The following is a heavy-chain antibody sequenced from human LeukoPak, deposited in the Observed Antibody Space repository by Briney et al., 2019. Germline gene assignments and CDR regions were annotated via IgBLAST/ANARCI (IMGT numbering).Heavy chain of an antibody. CDR2: TYYRSKSYN. D-gene: IGHD6-19*01. V-gene: IGHV6-1*01. CDR1: GDSASSNSAA. CDR3: VRSVAGLLDY. Sequence: QALSLTCALSGDSASSNSAAWDWPRHSPSRGLDWLGRTYYRSKSYNDYAVSVKSRITNKPDTSKNQYSLQLNSVTPEDTAVYYCVRSVAGLLDYWGQGTLVTVSS. J-gene: IGHJ4*02.